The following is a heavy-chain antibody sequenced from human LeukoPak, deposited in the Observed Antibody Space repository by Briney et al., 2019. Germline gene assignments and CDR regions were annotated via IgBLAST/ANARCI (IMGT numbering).Heavy chain of an antibody. CDR3: VTTWGDY. CDR1: GFTFSNHW. V-gene: IGHV3-74*01. J-gene: IGHJ4*02. D-gene: IGHD3-16*01. Sequence: GGSLRLSCAVSGFTFSNHWMYWVRQVPGKGLVCVSAIKTDGTITNYADSVKGRFTISRDNAKNTLYLQMKGLRAEDTAIYYCVTTWGDYWGQGTLVTVSS. CDR2: IKTDGTIT.